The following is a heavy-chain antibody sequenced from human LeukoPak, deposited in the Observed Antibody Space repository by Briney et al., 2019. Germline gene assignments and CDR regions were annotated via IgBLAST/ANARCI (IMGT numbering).Heavy chain of an antibody. J-gene: IGHJ3*02. CDR2: ISSDGSTT. CDR1: GFTFNSYW. Sequence: PGGSLRLSCAASGFTFNSYWMHWVRQGPGKGLVWVSRISSDGSTTSYADSVKGRFTISRDNAKNTLYLQMNGLRVEDTAVYYCVRDSRYYYDSRNYDNVAFDMWGQGTMVTVSS. D-gene: IGHD3-10*01. V-gene: IGHV3-74*01. CDR3: VRDSRYYYDSRNYDNVAFDM.